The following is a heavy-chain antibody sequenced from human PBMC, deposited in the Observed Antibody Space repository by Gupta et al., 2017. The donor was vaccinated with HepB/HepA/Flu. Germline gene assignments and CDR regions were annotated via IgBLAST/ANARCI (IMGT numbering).Heavy chain of an antibody. J-gene: IGHJ4*02. D-gene: IGHD2-21*02. CDR3: AKRVTARGGCYDY. CDR1: GFTFRSFA. CDR2: ISNTGDTT. V-gene: IGHV3-23*01. Sequence: EVHLLESGGDLVQSGGSLILSCAASGFTFRSFAMSWVRQAPGKGLEWVSSISNTGDTTSYPDSVKGRFSIFRDNWKSVLSLQMNSLRVEDTGVYYCAKRVTARGGCYDYWGQGTLVTVSP.